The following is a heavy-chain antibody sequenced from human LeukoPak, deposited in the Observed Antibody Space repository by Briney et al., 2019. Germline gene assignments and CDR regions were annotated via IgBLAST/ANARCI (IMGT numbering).Heavy chain of an antibody. CDR1: GYTFTSYD. V-gene: IGHV1-8*03. CDR2: MNPNSGNT. D-gene: IGHD2-21*01. Sequence: GASVKVSCKASGYTFTSYDINWVRQATGQGLEWMGWMNPNSGNTGYAQKFQGRVTITRNTSISTAYMELSSLRSEDTAVYYCARGVAPYCGGDCPTYNWFDPWGQGTLVTVSS. J-gene: IGHJ5*02. CDR3: ARGVAPYCGGDCPTYNWFDP.